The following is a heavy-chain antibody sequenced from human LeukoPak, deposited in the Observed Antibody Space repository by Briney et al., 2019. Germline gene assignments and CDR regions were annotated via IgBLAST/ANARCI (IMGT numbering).Heavy chain of an antibody. CDR1: GYTFTSYG. V-gene: IGHV1-18*01. CDR2: ISAYNGNT. CDR3: ARWYCGGGSCYSYYYGMDV. D-gene: IGHD2-15*01. J-gene: IGHJ6*02. Sequence: ASVKVSCKASGYTFTSYGISWVRQAPGQGLEWMGWISAYNGNTKYVQKLQGRVTMTADSSTSTAYMELRSLTSDDTAVYYCARWYCGGGSCYSYYYGMDVWGQGTTVTVSS.